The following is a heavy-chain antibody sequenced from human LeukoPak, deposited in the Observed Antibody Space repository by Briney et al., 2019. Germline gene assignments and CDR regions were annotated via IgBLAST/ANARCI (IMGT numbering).Heavy chain of an antibody. CDR3: ARVNRENVFGVSMDV. CDR1: GYTFTGYY. CDR2: INPSGGST. V-gene: IGHV1-46*01. D-gene: IGHD1-14*01. J-gene: IGHJ6*02. Sequence: ASVKVSCKASGYTFTGYYMHWVRQAPGQGLEWMGIINPSGGSTSYAQKFQGRVTMTRDTSTSTLYVELSSLRSEDTAVYYCARVNRENVFGVSMDVWGQGTTVTVSS.